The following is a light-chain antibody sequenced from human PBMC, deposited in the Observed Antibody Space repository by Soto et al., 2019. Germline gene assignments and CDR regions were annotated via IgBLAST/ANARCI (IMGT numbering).Light chain of an antibody. Sequence: QSVLTQPAYVSGSPGQSITISCTGTSSDVGAYNYVSWYQQHPGKAPKLIIYEVSYRPSGVSYRFSGSKSGNTASLTISGLQAEDEADYYCSSYTSSSTCPFETGTKVTVL. J-gene: IGLJ1*01. V-gene: IGLV2-14*01. CDR1: SSDVGAYNY. CDR2: EVS. CDR3: SSYTSSSTCP.